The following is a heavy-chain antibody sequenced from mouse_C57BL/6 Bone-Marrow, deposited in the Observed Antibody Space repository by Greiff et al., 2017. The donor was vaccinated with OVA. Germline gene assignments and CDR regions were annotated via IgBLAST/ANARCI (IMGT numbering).Heavy chain of an antibody. CDR3: ARSSTGGMGY. J-gene: IGHJ4*01. D-gene: IGHD1-1*01. CDR2: IHPSSGST. CDR1: GYTFTSYW. Sequence: QVHVKQPGAELVKPGASVKLSCKASGYTFTSYWMHWVKQRPGQGLEWIGMIHPSSGSTTYNEKFKSKATLTVDKSSSTAYMQLSSLTSEDSAVYYCARSSTGGMGYGGQGTAVTVSA. V-gene: IGHV1-64*01.